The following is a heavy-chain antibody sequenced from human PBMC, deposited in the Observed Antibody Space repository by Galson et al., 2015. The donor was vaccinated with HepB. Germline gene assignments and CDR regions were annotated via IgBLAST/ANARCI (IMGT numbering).Heavy chain of an antibody. CDR3: AKGFKVIDY. D-gene: IGHD3-22*01. CDR1: GFTFNIYG. Sequence: SLRLSCAASGFTFNIYGMTWARQAPGKGLEWVSTISSNGGSTFHADSVKGRFTISRDNSKNTLYLQLNSLRAEDTAVYYCAKGFKVIDYWGQGTLVSVSS. J-gene: IGHJ4*02. CDR2: ISSNGGST. V-gene: IGHV3-23*01.